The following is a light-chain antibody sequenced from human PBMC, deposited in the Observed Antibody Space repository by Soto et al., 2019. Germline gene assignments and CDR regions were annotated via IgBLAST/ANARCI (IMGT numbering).Light chain of an antibody. V-gene: IGKV4-1*01. CDR3: QQHYRRYT. CDR2: WAS. Sequence: DIVMTQSPDSLAVSLGERATINCKSSQSLLYISNNKNFLTWYQQKSGQPPKLLISWASTRESGVPDRFSGSGSGTDFTLTISNLQAEDVAVYYCQQHYRRYTFGQGTKLEIK. J-gene: IGKJ2*01. CDR1: QSLLYISNNKNF.